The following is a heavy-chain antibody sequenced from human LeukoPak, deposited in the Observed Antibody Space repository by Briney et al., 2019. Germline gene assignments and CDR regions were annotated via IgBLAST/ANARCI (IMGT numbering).Heavy chain of an antibody. CDR3: AKGGAAAGTSDY. CDR1: GFTFDDYG. CDR2: ISGSGGST. Sequence: PGGSLRLSCAASGFTFDDYGMSWVRQAPGKGLEWVSAISGSGGSTYYADSVKGRFTISRDNSKNTLYLQMNSLRAEDTAVYYCAKGGAAAGTSDYWGQGTLVTVSS. D-gene: IGHD6-13*01. V-gene: IGHV3-23*01. J-gene: IGHJ4*02.